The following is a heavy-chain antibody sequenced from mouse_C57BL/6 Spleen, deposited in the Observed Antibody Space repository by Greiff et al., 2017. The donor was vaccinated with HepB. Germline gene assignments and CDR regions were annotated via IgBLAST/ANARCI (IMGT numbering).Heavy chain of an antibody. CDR2: IDPENGDT. J-gene: IGHJ2*01. CDR3: TGYYGSSYYFDY. D-gene: IGHD1-1*01. Sequence: EVQLQQSGAELVRPGASVKLSCTASGFNIKDDYMHWVKQRPEQGLEWIGWIDPENGDTEYASKFQGKATITADTSSNTAYLQLSSLTSEDTAVYYCTGYYGSSYYFDYWGQGTTLTVSS. CDR1: GFNIKDDY. V-gene: IGHV14-4*01.